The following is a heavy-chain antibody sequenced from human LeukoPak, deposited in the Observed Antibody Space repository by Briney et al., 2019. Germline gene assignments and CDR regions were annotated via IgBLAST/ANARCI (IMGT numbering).Heavy chain of an antibody. Sequence: KPSETLSLTCGVSGYPISGGHYWGWIRQPPGKGLEWIGGIFHSETTYYNPSLKSRVTMSVDKSKNQFSLILTSVTAADTAVYYCARDQPAARRWFDPWGQGTLVTVSS. J-gene: IGHJ5*02. V-gene: IGHV4-38-2*02. D-gene: IGHD2-2*01. CDR3: ARDQPAARRWFDP. CDR2: IFHSETT. CDR1: GYPISGGHY.